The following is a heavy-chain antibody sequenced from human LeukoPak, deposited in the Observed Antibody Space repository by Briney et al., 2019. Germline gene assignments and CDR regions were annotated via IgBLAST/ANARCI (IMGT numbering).Heavy chain of an antibody. CDR3: ARVSEGYCSSTSCYRDYYYMDV. Sequence: KTSETLSLTCTVSGGSISTSDHYWSWIRQPPGKGLEWIGYVHNSGRTYYYPSLKSRVTISLDASKNEFSLKLDSVTAADTAVYYCARVSEGYCSSTSCYRDYYYMDVWGKGTTVTVSS. V-gene: IGHV4-30-4*08. D-gene: IGHD2-2*01. CDR1: GGSISTSDHY. J-gene: IGHJ6*03. CDR2: VHNSGRT.